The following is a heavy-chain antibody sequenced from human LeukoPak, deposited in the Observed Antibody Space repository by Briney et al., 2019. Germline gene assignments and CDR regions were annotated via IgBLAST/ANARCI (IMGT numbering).Heavy chain of an antibody. J-gene: IGHJ3*02. CDR2: IYYSGST. CDR1: GGSISSSSYY. D-gene: IGHD3-9*01. CDR3: ARTVLRYFDWLRGPTDAFDI. V-gene: IGHV4-39*01. Sequence: SETLSLTCTVSGGSISSSSYYWGWIRQPPGKGLEWIGSIYYSGSTYYNPSLKSRVTISVDTSKNQSSLKLSSVTAADTAVYYCARTVLRYFDWLRGPTDAFDIWGQGTMVTVSS.